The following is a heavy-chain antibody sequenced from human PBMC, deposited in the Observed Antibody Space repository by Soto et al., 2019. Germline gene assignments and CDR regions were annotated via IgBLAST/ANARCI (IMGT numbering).Heavy chain of an antibody. CDR2: INHSGST. J-gene: IGHJ6*03. CDR1: GGSFSGYY. D-gene: IGHD2-15*01. Sequence: PSETLSLTCAVYGGSFSGYYWSWIRKPPGKGLEWIGEINHSGSTNYNPSLKSRVTISVDTSKNQFSLKLSSVTAADTAVYYCARGLIYCSGGSCYRFYMDVWGKGTTVT. V-gene: IGHV4-34*01. CDR3: ARGLIYCSGGSCYRFYMDV.